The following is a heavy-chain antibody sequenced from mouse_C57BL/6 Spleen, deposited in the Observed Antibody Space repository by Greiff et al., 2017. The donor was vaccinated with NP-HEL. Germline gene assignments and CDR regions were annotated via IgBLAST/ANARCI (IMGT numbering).Heavy chain of an antibody. V-gene: IGHV5S21*01. Sequence: EVKLVESGEGLVKPGGSLKLSCAASGFTFSSYAMSWVRQTPEKRLEWVAYISSGGDYIYYADTVKGRFTISRDNARNTLYLQMSSLKSEDTAMYHCASLYYSNYDWYFDVWGTGTTVTVSS. CDR3: ASLYYSNYDWYFDV. CDR1: GFTFSSYA. D-gene: IGHD2-5*01. J-gene: IGHJ1*03. CDR2: ISSGGDYI.